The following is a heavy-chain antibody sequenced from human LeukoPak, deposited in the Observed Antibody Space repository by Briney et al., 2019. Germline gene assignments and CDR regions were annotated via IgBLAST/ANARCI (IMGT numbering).Heavy chain of an antibody. J-gene: IGHJ5*02. V-gene: IGHV4-34*01. CDR1: GGSFSGYY. D-gene: IGHD2-2*01. CDR3: ARARVKVVPAAKGYWFDP. CDR2: INHSGST. Sequence: PSETLSLTCAVYGGSFSGYYWGWIRQPPGKGLEWIGEINHSGSTNYNPSLKSRVTISVDTSKNQFSLKLSSVTAADTAVYYCARARVKVVPAAKGYWFDPWGQGTLVTVSS.